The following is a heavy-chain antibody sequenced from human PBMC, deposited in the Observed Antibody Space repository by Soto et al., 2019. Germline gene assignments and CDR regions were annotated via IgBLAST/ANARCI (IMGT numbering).Heavy chain of an antibody. CDR1: GDTCSSYA. D-gene: IGHD3-9*01. J-gene: IGHJ6*03. CDR2: IVAISGNA. V-gene: IGHV1-58*02. CDR3: AARTGYYTSYYYMDV. Sequence: KVSCKAAGDTCSSYAISWRRKTHGQRLEWMGGIVAISGNANYAQKFQERLTITGDMSTSTAYMELSSLRSEDTAIYYCAARTGYYTSYYYMDVWGKGTTVTVSS.